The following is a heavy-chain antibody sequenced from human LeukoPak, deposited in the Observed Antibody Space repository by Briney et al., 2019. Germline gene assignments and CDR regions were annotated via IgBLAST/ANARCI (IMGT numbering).Heavy chain of an antibody. Sequence: GGSLRLSCAASGFTFSGYAVHWVRQAPGKGLEWVAVISYDGTNKYYADSVKGRFTISRDNSKNTLYLQMNSLRVEDTAVYYCARAELLSLDYWGQGTLVTVSS. D-gene: IGHD1-7*01. J-gene: IGHJ4*02. CDR2: ISYDGTNK. CDR3: ARAELLSLDY. V-gene: IGHV3-30*04. CDR1: GFTFSGYA.